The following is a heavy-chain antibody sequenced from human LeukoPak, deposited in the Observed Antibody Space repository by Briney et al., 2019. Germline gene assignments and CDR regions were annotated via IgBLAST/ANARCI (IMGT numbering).Heavy chain of an antibody. CDR2: IYSGGST. V-gene: IGHV3-53*01. J-gene: IGHJ3*02. D-gene: IGHD3-10*01. CDR3: ARGLGRELDGAFDI. CDR1: GFTVSNNY. Sequence: GGSPILSCAASGFTVSNNYMSWVRQAPGKGLEWVSVIYSGGSTYYADSVKGRFTISRDNSRNTLYLQMNSLRAEDTAVYYCARGLGRELDGAFDIWGQGTMVTVSS.